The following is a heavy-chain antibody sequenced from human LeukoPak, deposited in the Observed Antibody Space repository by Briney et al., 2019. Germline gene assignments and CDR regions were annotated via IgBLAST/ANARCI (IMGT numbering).Heavy chain of an antibody. CDR2: IYYSGST. CDR3: ARGVHCSGGSCYSGGYMDV. CDR1: GGSISSSSYY. Sequence: TSETLSLTCTVSGGSISSSSYYWGWIRQPPGKGLEWIGSIYYSGSTYYNPSLKSRVTISVDTSKNQFSLKLSSVTAADTAVYYCARGVHCSGGSCYSGGYMDVWGKGTTVTVSS. D-gene: IGHD2-15*01. V-gene: IGHV4-39*07. J-gene: IGHJ6*03.